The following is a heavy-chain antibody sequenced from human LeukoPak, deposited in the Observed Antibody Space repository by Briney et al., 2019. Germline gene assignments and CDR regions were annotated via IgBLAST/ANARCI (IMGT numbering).Heavy chain of an antibody. Sequence: SQTLSLTCTVSGGSINNGDYYWSWIRQPPGKGLEWIGYIYYSGSTYYNPSLKSRVTISIETSKNQFSLHLSSVTAADTAVYFCARVRPHYYETSGYFDYWGQGTLVTVSS. CDR3: ARVRPHYYETSGYFDY. D-gene: IGHD3-22*01. CDR2: IYYSGST. J-gene: IGHJ4*02. V-gene: IGHV4-30-4*01. CDR1: GGSINNGDYY.